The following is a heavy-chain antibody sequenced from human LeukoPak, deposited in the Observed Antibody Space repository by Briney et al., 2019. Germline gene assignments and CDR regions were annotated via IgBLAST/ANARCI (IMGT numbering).Heavy chain of an antibody. Sequence: GGSLRLSCEVSGFTFTDYWMNWVRQAPGKGPEWVVSIRQDGSEKTYVDSVKGRFTISRDNTKNSLSLQLNGLRAEDTAVYYCARDGTAAGLYFDLWGQGTLVTVSS. J-gene: IGHJ4*01. CDR1: GFTFTDYW. V-gene: IGHV3-7*01. CDR2: IRQDGSEK. D-gene: IGHD6-13*01. CDR3: ARDGTAAGLYFDL.